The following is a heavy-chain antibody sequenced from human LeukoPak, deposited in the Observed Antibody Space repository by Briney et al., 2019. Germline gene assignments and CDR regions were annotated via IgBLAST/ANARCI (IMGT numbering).Heavy chain of an antibody. Sequence: SETLSLTCTVSGGSISSNYWSWIRQPPGKGLEWIGEINHSGSTNYNPSLKSRVTISVDTSKNQFSLKLSSVTAADTAVYYCARASGYDFWSGYRGYYFDYWGQGTLVTVSS. J-gene: IGHJ4*02. V-gene: IGHV4-34*01. D-gene: IGHD3-3*01. CDR1: GGSISSNY. CDR3: ARASGYDFWSGYRGYYFDY. CDR2: INHSGST.